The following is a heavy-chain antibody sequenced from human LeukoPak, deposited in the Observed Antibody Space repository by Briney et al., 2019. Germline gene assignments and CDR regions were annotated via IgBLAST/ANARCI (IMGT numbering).Heavy chain of an antibody. CDR2: ISSGANSI. Sequence: GGSLRLSCAASGFIFSDYYMSWFRQAPGKGPEWISFISSGANSIYYADSVKGRFTISRDNAKNSLYLQMNSLRVDDTAVYYCVRRGSRSYWGQGTLVTVSS. D-gene: IGHD3-16*02. J-gene: IGHJ4*02. CDR3: VRRGSRSY. V-gene: IGHV3-11*01. CDR1: GFIFSDYY.